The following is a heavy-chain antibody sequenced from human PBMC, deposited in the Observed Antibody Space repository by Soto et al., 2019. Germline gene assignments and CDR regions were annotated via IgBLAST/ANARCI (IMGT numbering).Heavy chain of an antibody. CDR3: ARGYSSGWYGISRNWFDP. Sequence: SXKVSYKASGYTXSSYYIDLVRQAPVQGLEWMGIINPSGCSTSYAQKLQGRVNMSSDTSTSTVYMELSSLRSEHTAVYHCARGYSSGWYGISRNWFDPWGQGTLGTVSS. V-gene: IGHV1-46*01. J-gene: IGHJ5*02. CDR2: INPSGCST. CDR1: GYTXSSYY. D-gene: IGHD6-19*01.